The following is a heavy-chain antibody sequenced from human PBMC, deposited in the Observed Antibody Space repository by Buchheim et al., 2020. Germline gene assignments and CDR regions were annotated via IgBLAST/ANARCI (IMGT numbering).Heavy chain of an antibody. CDR1: GGSVSSGSYY. J-gene: IGHJ4*02. CDR2: IYYSGST. Sequence: QVQLQESGPGLVKPSETLSLTCTVSGGSVSSGSYYWSWIRQPPGKGLEWIGYIYYSGSTNYNPSLKSRVTISVDPSKNQFSLKLSSVTAADTAVYYCARDDDLGAGYFDYWGQGTL. CDR3: ARDDDLGAGYFDY. D-gene: IGHD3-16*01. V-gene: IGHV4-61*01.